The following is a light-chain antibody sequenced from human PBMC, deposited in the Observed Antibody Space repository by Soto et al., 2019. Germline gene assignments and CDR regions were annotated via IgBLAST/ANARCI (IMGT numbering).Light chain of an antibody. Sequence: PLTQSQYSLSASVGDSVTITCRASQGISSYVAWYQQTPGNAPKLLIHDASTLQSGVPSRFSGSGSTTEFTLTISSLQPEDFATYYCQQPGTFGPGTKVDV. J-gene: IGKJ3*01. CDR3: QQPGT. CDR2: DAS. V-gene: IGKV1-9*01. CDR1: QGISSY.